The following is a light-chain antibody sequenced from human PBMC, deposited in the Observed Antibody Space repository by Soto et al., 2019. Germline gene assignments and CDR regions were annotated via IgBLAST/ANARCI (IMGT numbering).Light chain of an antibody. CDR3: QKYGGSLT. CDR1: QSVSSSF. V-gene: IGKV3-20*01. Sequence: EIVLTQSPGTLSLSPGERATLSCRTSQSVSSSFLGWYQQKPGQAPRLLIYGASSRATGIPDRFSGSGSGTDFTLTISRLEPEDFAVYYCQKYGGSLTFGGGTKVEIK. J-gene: IGKJ4*01. CDR2: GAS.